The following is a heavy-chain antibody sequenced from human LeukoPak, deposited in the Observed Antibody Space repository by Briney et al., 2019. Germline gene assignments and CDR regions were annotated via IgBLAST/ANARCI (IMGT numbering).Heavy chain of an antibody. D-gene: IGHD1-26*01. CDR3: ASLGGYQNGNFDY. J-gene: IGHJ4*02. Sequence: SETLSLTCAVSGYSINSGNHWGWIRQPPEQRLAWLGSIHYSGSTNYNPSLKSRVTISIDTTKNHFSLKLSSVTAADTAVYYCASLGGYQNGNFDYWGRGALVTVSS. CDR1: GYSINSGNH. V-gene: IGHV4-38-2*01. CDR2: IHYSGST.